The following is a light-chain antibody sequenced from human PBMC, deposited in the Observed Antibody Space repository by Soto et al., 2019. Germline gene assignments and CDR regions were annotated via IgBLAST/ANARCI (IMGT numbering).Light chain of an antibody. CDR1: TLGSKF. CDR2: EDT. J-gene: IGLJ2*01. Sequence: SYELTQPPSVSVSPGQTANITCSGNTLGSKFVFWYQQKAGQSPMVVIYEDTKRPSGIPERFSGSNSGNTATLTISGTQAMDEADFYCQACDSGTVVFGGGTKVTVL. V-gene: IGLV3-1*01. CDR3: QACDSGTVV.